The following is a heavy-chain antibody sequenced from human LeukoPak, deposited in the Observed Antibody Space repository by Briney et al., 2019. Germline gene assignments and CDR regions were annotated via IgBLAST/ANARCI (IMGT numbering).Heavy chain of an antibody. D-gene: IGHD3-10*01. Sequence: SETLSLTCTVSGGSISSYYWSWIRQPPGKGLEWIGYICTSGGTNYNPSLKSRVTISGDTSKNQFSLKLNSVAAADTAVYYCARGDYYGKYYYYMDVWGKGTTVTVSS. J-gene: IGHJ6*03. CDR3: ARGDYYGKYYYYMDV. CDR1: GGSISSYY. V-gene: IGHV4-4*09. CDR2: ICTSGGT.